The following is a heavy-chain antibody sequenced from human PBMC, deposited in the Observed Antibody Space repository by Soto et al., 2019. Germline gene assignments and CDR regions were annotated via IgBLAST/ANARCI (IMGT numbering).Heavy chain of an antibody. Sequence: QVQLVQSGAEVKKPGASVKVSCKASGYSSTTFVITWVRQAPGQGLEWMGWISTYNGNTNYAQKFQGRATMTTDTSTSTAYLELTSLRSDDTAVYYCARWGSIAAPRGSWGQGTLVTVSS. CDR1: GYSSTTFV. D-gene: IGHD6-6*01. CDR2: ISTYNGNT. J-gene: IGHJ5*02. CDR3: ARWGSIAAPRGS. V-gene: IGHV1-18*01.